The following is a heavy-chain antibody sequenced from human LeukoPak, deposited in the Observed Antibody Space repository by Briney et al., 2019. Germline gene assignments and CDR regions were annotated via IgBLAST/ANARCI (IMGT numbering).Heavy chain of an antibody. Sequence: GGSLRLSCAASGFTFSSYAMSWLRQAPGKGLEWVSAISGSGGSTYYADSVKGRFTISRDNSKNTLYLQMNSLRAEDTAVYYCAKPVKPGSSWSFDYWGQGTLVTVSS. V-gene: IGHV3-23*01. CDR3: AKPVKPGSSWSFDY. J-gene: IGHJ4*02. CDR1: GFTFSSYA. CDR2: ISGSGGST. D-gene: IGHD6-13*01.